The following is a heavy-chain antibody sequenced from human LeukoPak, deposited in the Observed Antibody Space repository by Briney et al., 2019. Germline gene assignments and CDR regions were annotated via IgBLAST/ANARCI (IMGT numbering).Heavy chain of an antibody. V-gene: IGHV3-30*02. Sequence: GGSLRLSCAASGFTFSSYGMHWVRQAPGKGLEWVAFIRYDGSNKYYADSVKGRFTISRDNSKNTLCLQMNSLRAEDTAVYYCAKSSKVTTGMIFDYWGQGTLVTVSS. D-gene: IGHD4-17*01. CDR1: GFTFSSYG. CDR3: AKSSKVTTGMIFDY. J-gene: IGHJ4*02. CDR2: IRYDGSNK.